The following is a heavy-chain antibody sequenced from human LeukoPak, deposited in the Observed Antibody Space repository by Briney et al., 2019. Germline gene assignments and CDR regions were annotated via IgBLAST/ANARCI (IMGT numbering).Heavy chain of an antibody. J-gene: IGHJ3*02. D-gene: IGHD5-12*01. CDR3: ARDKQYSGYIQTDAFDI. CDR1: GFTFSSYS. CDR2: ISSSSSYI. V-gene: IGHV3-21*01. Sequence: GGSLRLSCAASGFTFSSYSMNWVRQAPGKGLEWVSSISSSSSYIYYADSVKGRFTISRDNAKNSLYLQMNSLRAEDTAVYYCARDKQYSGYIQTDAFDIWGQGTMVTVSS.